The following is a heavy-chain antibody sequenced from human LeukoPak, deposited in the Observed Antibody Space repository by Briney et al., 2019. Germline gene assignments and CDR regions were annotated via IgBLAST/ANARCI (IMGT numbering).Heavy chain of an antibody. V-gene: IGHV4-34*01. Sequence: SETLSLTCAVYGGSFSGYYWSWIRQPPGKGLEWIGEINHSGSTNYYPSLKSRVTISVETSKNQFSLKLSTVTAADTAVYYCARGDRQYTVTTFLRGGYFDYWGQGTLVTVS. D-gene: IGHD4-17*01. CDR2: INHSGST. J-gene: IGHJ4*02. CDR3: ARGDRQYTVTTFLRGGYFDY. CDR1: GGSFSGYY.